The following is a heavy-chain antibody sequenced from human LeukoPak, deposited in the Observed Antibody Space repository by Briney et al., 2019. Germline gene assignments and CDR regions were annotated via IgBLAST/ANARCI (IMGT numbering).Heavy chain of an antibody. Sequence: GGSLRLSCAASGFTFSSYWMSWVRQAPGKGLEWVANIKQDGSEKYYVDSVKGRFTISRDNAKNSLYLQMNSLRAEDTAVYYCARDGSSGWAGLKFSYYYYGMDVWGQGTTVTVSS. CDR2: IKQDGSEK. D-gene: IGHD6-19*01. V-gene: IGHV3-7*01. CDR3: ARDGSSGWAGLKFSYYYYGMDV. J-gene: IGHJ6*02. CDR1: GFTFSSYW.